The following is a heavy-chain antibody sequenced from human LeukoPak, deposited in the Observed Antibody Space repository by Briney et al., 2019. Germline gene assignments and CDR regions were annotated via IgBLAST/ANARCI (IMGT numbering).Heavy chain of an antibody. CDR1: GFTFSSYE. J-gene: IGHJ4*02. Sequence: PGGSLRLSCAASGFTFSSYEMNWVRQAPGKGLEWVSYISSSGSTIYYADSVKGRFTISRDNAKNSLYLQMNSLRAEDTAVYYCARTPVDSSRNLDYWGQGTLVTVSS. CDR2: ISSSGSTI. CDR3: ARTPVDSSRNLDY. V-gene: IGHV3-48*03. D-gene: IGHD6-13*01.